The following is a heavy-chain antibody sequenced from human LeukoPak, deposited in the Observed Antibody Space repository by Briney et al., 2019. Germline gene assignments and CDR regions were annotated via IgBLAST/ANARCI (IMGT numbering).Heavy chain of an antibody. Sequence: SETLSLTCTVSGGSISSYYWTWIRQPPGKGLEWIGYIYYSGNTNYNPSLKSRVTISVDTSKNQFSLNLSSVTAADTVVYYCARGVSLHTGSSGWYYWYFDLWGRGTLVTVSS. CDR2: IYYSGNT. CDR3: ARGVSLHTGSSGWYYWYFDL. D-gene: IGHD6-19*01. V-gene: IGHV4-59*01. J-gene: IGHJ2*01. CDR1: GGSISSYY.